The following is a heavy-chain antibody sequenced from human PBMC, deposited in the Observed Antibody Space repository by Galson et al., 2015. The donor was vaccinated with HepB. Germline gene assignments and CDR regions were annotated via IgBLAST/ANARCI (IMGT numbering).Heavy chain of an antibody. CDR1: GFTFSSYG. D-gene: IGHD6-13*01. Sequence: SLRLSCAASGFTFSSYGMHWVRQAPGKGLEWVAVIWYDGSNKYYADSVKGRFTISRDNSKNTLYLQMNSLRAEDTAVYYCARTEAAGGAFDIWGQGTMVTVSS. CDR2: IWYDGSNK. J-gene: IGHJ3*02. V-gene: IGHV3-33*01. CDR3: ARTEAAGGAFDI.